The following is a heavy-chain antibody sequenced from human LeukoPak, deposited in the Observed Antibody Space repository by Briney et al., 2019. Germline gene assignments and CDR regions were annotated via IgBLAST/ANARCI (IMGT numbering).Heavy chain of an antibody. CDR3: ARGWTTVTAGDY. CDR1: GFSVSSKY. V-gene: IGHV3-66*02. D-gene: IGHD4-11*01. J-gene: IGHJ4*02. CDR2: IYTGGSA. Sequence: GGSLRLSCAASGFSVSSKYMSWVRQAPGKGLEWVSVIYTGGSAYYADSVKGRFTISRDNSKNTLYLQMNSLRVEDTAVYYCARGWTTVTAGDYWGQGTLVTVSS.